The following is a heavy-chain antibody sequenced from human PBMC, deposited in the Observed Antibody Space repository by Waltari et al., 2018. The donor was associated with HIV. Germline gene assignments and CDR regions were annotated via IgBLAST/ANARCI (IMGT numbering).Heavy chain of an antibody. CDR1: GYTFTSYA. D-gene: IGHD6-13*01. CDR2: NNAGKGNT. V-gene: IGHV1-3*01. Sequence: QVQLVQSGAEVKKPGASVKVSCKASGYTFTSYAMHWVRQAPGQRHEWMGWNNAGKGNTKYSQKCQGRVTITRDTSASTAYMELSSLRSEDTAVYYCASHSSSWYGTDYWGQGTLVTVSS. J-gene: IGHJ4*02. CDR3: ASHSSSWYGTDY.